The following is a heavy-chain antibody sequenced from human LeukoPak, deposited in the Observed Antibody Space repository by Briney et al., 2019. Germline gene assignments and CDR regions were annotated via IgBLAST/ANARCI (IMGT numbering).Heavy chain of an antibody. Sequence: SETLSLTCTVSGVSISSYYWSWIRQPAGKGLEWIGRIYTSGSTNYNPSLKSLVTMSVDTSKNQFSLKLSAVTAADTAVYYCASLAVAGTDDYFDYWGQGTLVTVSS. CDR3: ASLAVAGTDDYFDY. CDR2: IYTSGST. D-gene: IGHD6-19*01. CDR1: GVSISSYY. V-gene: IGHV4-4*07. J-gene: IGHJ4*02.